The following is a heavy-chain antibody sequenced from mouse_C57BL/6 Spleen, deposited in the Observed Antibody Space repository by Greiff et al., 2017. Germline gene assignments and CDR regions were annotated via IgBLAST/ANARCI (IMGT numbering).Heavy chain of an antibody. Sequence: QVQLKQSGAELVKPGASVKISCKASGYAFSSYWMNWVKQRPGKGLEWIGQINPGDGDTNYNGKFKGKATMTADKSSSTAYMQLSSLTSEESAVYFCARGRDYDGKYYFCYWGQGTTLTVSS. CDR2: INPGDGDT. J-gene: IGHJ2*01. CDR1: GYAFSSYW. D-gene: IGHD2-4*01. V-gene: IGHV1-80*01. CDR3: ARGRDYDGKYYFCY.